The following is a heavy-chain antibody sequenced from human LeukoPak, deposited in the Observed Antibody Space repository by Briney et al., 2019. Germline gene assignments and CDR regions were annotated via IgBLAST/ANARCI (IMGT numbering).Heavy chain of an antibody. D-gene: IGHD3/OR15-3a*01. Sequence: PSGTLSLTCTVSGGSISSYYWSWIRQPPGKGLEWIGSMHYSGSTHYNPSLKSRVTISADASKNQFSLKLSSVTAADTAVYYCGVGLDYWGQGTLVTVSS. V-gene: IGHV4-39*07. CDR3: GVGLDY. CDR1: GGSISSYY. CDR2: MHYSGST. J-gene: IGHJ4*02.